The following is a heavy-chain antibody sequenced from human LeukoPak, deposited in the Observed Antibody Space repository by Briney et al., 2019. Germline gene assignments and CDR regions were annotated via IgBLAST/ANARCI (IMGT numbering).Heavy chain of an antibody. J-gene: IGHJ4*02. CDR2: ISTSSDT. Sequence: GGSLRLSCAASGFTFSSYSMNWVRQAPGKGLEWISYISTSSDTNYADSVKGRFTISRDNAKNSLYLQMNSLRAEDTAVYYCAREKYGSSWYADYWGQGTLVTVSS. CDR3: AREKYGSSWYADY. D-gene: IGHD6-13*01. CDR1: GFTFSSYS. V-gene: IGHV3-21*05.